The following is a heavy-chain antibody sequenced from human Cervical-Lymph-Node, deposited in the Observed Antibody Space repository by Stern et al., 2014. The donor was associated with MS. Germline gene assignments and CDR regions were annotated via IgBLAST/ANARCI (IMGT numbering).Heavy chain of an antibody. V-gene: IGHV3-30*18. J-gene: IGHJ4*02. CDR2: ISYDGSNK. Sequence: VHLVESGGGVVQPGTSLRLSCAASGISFSRYGMHWVRQAPGKGLEWVAVISYDGSNKHFADSVKGRFSISRDNSKNTLYLQMNSLRPEDTAVYYCAKDRGLVWFGGLYNWGQGVLVTVSS. CDR1: GISFSRYG. D-gene: IGHD3-10*01. CDR3: AKDRGLVWFGGLYN.